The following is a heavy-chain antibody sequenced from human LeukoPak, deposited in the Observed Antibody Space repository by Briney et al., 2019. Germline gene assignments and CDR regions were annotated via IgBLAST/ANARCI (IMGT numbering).Heavy chain of an antibody. Sequence: GGSQRLSCAASGFSFSNHGMHWVRQAPGKRLEWVAVIWDDGNNKRYANSVNGRFTISRDNSENTLYLQMNGLTAEDTAMYYCARDSYQDYYGRFDPWGQGTLVIVSS. V-gene: IGHV3-33*01. CDR1: GFSFSNHG. D-gene: IGHD3-10*01. J-gene: IGHJ5*02. CDR3: ARDSYQDYYGRFDP. CDR2: IWDDGNNK.